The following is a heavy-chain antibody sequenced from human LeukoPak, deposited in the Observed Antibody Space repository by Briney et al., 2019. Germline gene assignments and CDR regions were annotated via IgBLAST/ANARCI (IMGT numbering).Heavy chain of an antibody. CDR1: EFSVGSNY. J-gene: IGHJ6*03. D-gene: IGHD1-26*01. CDR3: ARGGYGASTPYYMDV. Sequence: GGSLRLSCAASEFSVGSNYMTWVRQAPGKGLEWVSLIYSGGSTYYADSVKGRFTISRDNSKNTLYLQMNSLRAEDTAVYFCARGGYGASTPYYMDVWGTGTTVTVSS. V-gene: IGHV3-66*01. CDR2: IYSGGST.